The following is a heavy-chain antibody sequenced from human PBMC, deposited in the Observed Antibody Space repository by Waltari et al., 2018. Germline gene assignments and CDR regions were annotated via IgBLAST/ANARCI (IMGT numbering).Heavy chain of an antibody. CDR2: ISSSRSYI. Sequence: EVQLVESGGGLVKPGGSLRLSCAASGFTFSSYSMNWVRQAPGKGLEWVASISSSRSYIYYADSVKGRFTISRDNAKNSLYLQMNSLRAEDTAVYYCARDGYYYDSSGYGYWGQGTLVTVSS. J-gene: IGHJ4*02. CDR3: ARDGYYYDSSGYGY. V-gene: IGHV3-21*01. CDR1: GFTFSSYS. D-gene: IGHD3-22*01.